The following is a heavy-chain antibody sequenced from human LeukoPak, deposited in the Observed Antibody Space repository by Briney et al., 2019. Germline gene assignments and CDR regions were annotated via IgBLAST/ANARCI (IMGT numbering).Heavy chain of an antibody. CDR2: IYTSGSTNYNP. D-gene: IGHD6-13*01. Sequence: PSETLSLTCTASGGSISTYFWSWIRQPAGKGLEWIGRIYTSGSTNYNPNYNPSLKSRVTISVDTSKNQFSLKLTSVTAADTAVYYCARRGTSSSWAHFDYWGQGTLVTVSS. CDR3: ARRGTSSSWAHFDY. V-gene: IGHV4-4*07. CDR1: GGSISTYF. J-gene: IGHJ4*02.